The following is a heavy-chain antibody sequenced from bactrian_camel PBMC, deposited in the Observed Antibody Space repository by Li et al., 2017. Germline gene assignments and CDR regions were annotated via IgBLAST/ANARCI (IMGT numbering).Heavy chain of an antibody. V-gene: IGHV3S53*01. J-gene: IGHJ4*01. Sequence: HVQLVESGGGSVQAGGSLRLSCATSGYTYSAHCMGWFRQAPGKQYEGVAAIDSDGRTSYTDSVKGRFTISKDNARNTLYLQMNNLKPEDTAMYYCAADGLSGSGVVGVPYYTYSGQGTQVTVS. CDR3: AADGLSGSGVVGVPYYTY. CDR2: IDSDGRT. CDR1: GYTYSAHC. D-gene: IGHD2*01.